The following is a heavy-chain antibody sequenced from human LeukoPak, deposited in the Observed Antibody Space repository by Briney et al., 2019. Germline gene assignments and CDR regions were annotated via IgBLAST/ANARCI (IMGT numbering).Heavy chain of an antibody. CDR3: ARDGRSSYCSDGSCPHWFDP. J-gene: IGHJ5*02. CDR2: IYYSGST. CDR1: GGSISSGDYY. D-gene: IGHD2-15*01. Sequence: SETLSLTCTVSGGSISSGDYYWSWIRQPPGKGLEWIGYIYYSGSTYYNPSLKSRVTISVDTSKNQSSLKLSSVTAADTAVYYCARDGRSSYCSDGSCPHWFDPWGQGTLVTVSS. V-gene: IGHV4-30-4*01.